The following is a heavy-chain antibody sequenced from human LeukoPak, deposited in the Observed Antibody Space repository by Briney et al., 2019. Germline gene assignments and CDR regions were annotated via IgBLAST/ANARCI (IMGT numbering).Heavy chain of an antibody. Sequence: GGSLRLSCAASGFSFSVSVMHWVRQAPGKGLEYVSVISRNGDATSYANSVKGRFTISRDNFKNMLYLQMGSLRPEDMAVYYCARDLSGGGLDYWGQGTLVTVSS. J-gene: IGHJ4*02. V-gene: IGHV3-64*01. CDR2: ISRNGDAT. D-gene: IGHD3-10*01. CDR3: ARDLSGGGLDY. CDR1: GFSFSVSV.